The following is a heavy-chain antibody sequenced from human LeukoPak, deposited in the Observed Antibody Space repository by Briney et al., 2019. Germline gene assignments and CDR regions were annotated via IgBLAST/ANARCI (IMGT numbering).Heavy chain of an antibody. Sequence: GESLKISCKGSGYSFTSYWIGWVRQMPGKGLEWMGIIYPGDSDTRYSPSLQGQVPISADKSISTAYLQWSSLKASDTAMYYCARSVVPAAMDWFDPWGQGTLVTVSS. D-gene: IGHD2-2*01. CDR3: ARSVVPAAMDWFDP. CDR1: GYSFTSYW. J-gene: IGHJ5*02. CDR2: IYPGDSDT. V-gene: IGHV5-51*01.